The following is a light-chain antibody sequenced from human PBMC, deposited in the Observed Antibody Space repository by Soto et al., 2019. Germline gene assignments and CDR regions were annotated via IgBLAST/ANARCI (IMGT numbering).Light chain of an antibody. CDR1: QSVDDC. CDR3: LQSYDTPWT. CDR2: AAS. J-gene: IGKJ1*01. V-gene: IGKV1-39*01. Sequence: DIQMTQSPSSLFASVGDRVTITCRASQSVDDCFSWYQQIPGRAPKLLIYAASHLQSWVPSRFRGSGYGTDLTLTISSRQPEDSAIYYCLQSYDTPWTFGQGTKVEIK.